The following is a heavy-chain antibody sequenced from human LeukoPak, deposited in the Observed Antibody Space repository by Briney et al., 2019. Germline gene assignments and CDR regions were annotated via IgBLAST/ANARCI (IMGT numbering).Heavy chain of an antibody. CDR2: ISYDGSNK. Sequence: GGSLRLSCAASGFTFSSYGMHLVRQAPGKGLEWVAVISYDGSNKYYADSVKGRFTISRDNSKNTLYLQMNSLRAEDTAVYYCAKGRYSGTKGNWFDPWGQGTLVTVSS. J-gene: IGHJ5*02. V-gene: IGHV3-30*18. CDR3: AKGRYSGTKGNWFDP. CDR1: GFTFSSYG. D-gene: IGHD1-26*01.